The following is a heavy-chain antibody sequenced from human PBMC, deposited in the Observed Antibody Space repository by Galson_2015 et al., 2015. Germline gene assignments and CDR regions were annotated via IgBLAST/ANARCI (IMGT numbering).Heavy chain of an antibody. CDR2: IRSEAYGGTT. V-gene: IGHV3-49*03. D-gene: IGHD5-12*01. CDR3: TRVAGYRSYYMDV. Sequence: SLRLSCAASGFTFGDYAMSWFRQAPGKGLEWVGFIRSEAYGGTTEYAASVKGRFTISRDDSKSIAYLQMNSLKTEDTAVYYCTRVAGYRSYYMDVWGKGTTVTVSS. J-gene: IGHJ6*03. CDR1: GFTFGDYA.